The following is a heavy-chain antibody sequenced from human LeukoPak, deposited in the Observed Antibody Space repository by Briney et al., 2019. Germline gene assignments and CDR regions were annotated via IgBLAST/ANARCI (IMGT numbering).Heavy chain of an antibody. D-gene: IGHD6-6*01. Sequence: GASVKVSCKASGGTFSSYAISWVRQAPGQGPEWMGGIIPIFGTANYAQKFQGRVTITADESTSTAYMELSSLRSEDTAVYYCARGGIAARPSHYYYYYGMDVWAKGPRSPSP. CDR3: ARGGIAARPSHYYYYYGMDV. V-gene: IGHV1-69*13. CDR1: GGTFSSYA. CDR2: IIPIFGTA. J-gene: IGHJ6*02.